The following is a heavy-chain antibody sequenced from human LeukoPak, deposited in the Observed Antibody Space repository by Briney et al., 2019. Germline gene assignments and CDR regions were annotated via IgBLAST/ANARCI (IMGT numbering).Heavy chain of an antibody. Sequence: PSETLSLTCTVSGGSISSYYWSWIRQPAGKGLECIGRIYTSGSTNYNPSLKSRVTMSVDTSKNQFSLKLSSVTAADTAVYYCARDLYYYDSSGYYYVGAFDIWGQGTMVTVSS. J-gene: IGHJ3*02. CDR2: IYTSGST. CDR3: ARDLYYYDSSGYYYVGAFDI. CDR1: GGSISSYY. V-gene: IGHV4-4*07. D-gene: IGHD3-22*01.